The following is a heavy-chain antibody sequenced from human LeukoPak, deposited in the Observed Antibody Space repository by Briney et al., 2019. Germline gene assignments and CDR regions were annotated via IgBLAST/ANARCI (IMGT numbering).Heavy chain of an antibody. J-gene: IGHJ4*02. D-gene: IGHD1-14*01. V-gene: IGHV3-48*02. Sequence: GGSLRLSCAASGFTFSTYNMNWVRQAPGKGLEWVSHITSSSTNIYYADSVKGRFTISRDNAKNALSLQMNSLRDEDTAVYYCGTRGNFYRRYWDQGNRVTGSS. CDR3: GTRGNFYRRY. CDR1: GFTFSTYN. CDR2: ITSSSTNI.